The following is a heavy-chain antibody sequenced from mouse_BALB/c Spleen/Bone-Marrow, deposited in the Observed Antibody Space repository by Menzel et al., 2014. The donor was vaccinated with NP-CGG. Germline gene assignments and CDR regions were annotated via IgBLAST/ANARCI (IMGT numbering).Heavy chain of an antibody. CDR1: GYTFTDYN. V-gene: IGHV1S29*02. CDR2: IYPYNGGT. D-gene: IGHD2-2*01. CDR3: AREGGYYDAMDY. J-gene: IGHJ4*01. Sequence: VQLQQSGPELVKPGASVKISCKASGYTFTDYNMQWVKQSHGKSLEWIGYIYPYNGGTGYNQKFRSKATLTVDSSSSTAYMELRSLTSEDSAVYYCAREGGYYDAMDYWGQGTSDTVSS.